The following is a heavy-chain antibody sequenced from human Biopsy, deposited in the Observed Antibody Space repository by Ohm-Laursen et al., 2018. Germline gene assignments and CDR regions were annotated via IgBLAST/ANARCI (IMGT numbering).Heavy chain of an antibody. CDR3: VREGLDCAGGTCYSGPLDP. D-gene: IGHD2-15*01. J-gene: IGHJ4*03. CDR1: GYSFTSYG. CDR2: ISPYFGNT. V-gene: IGHV1-18*01. Sequence: ASVKVSCKASGYSFTSYGMNWVRQAPGQGLEWVGWISPYFGNTNSTQKLQAGVTLSTETSTDTAYMELRSLRYDDTAIYYCVREGLDCAGGTCYSGPLDPWGQGTLFTVSS.